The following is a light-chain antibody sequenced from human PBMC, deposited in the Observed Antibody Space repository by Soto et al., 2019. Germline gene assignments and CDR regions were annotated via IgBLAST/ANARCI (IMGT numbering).Light chain of an antibody. Sequence: DIQMTQSPSTLSASVGDRVTITCRASQGISNWLAWYQQKPGKAPKLLIYKASSLESGVPSRFSGSGSGNEITLTISSLQPDDFETYYSQQYKSYFGPGTKVDIK. J-gene: IGKJ3*01. V-gene: IGKV1-5*03. CDR1: QGISNW. CDR3: QQYKSY. CDR2: KAS.